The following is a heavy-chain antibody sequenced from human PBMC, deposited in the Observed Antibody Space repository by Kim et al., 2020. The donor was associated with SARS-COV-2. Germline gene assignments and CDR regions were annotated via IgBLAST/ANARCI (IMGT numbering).Heavy chain of an antibody. CDR2: INPNSGGT. V-gene: IGHV1-2*02. CDR1: GYTFTGYY. J-gene: IGHJ4*02. Sequence: ASVKVSCKASGYTFTGYYMHWVRQAPGQGLEWMGWINPNSGGTNYAQKFQGRVTMTRDTYISTAYMELSRLRSDDTAVYYCARDFCSGGSCYPTTQSFDYWGQGTLVTVSS. CDR3: ARDFCSGGSCYPTTQSFDY. D-gene: IGHD2-15*01.